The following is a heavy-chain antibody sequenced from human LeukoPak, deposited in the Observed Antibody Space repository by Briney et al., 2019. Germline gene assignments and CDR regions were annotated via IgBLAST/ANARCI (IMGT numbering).Heavy chain of an antibody. CDR1: GFTFSSYA. D-gene: IGHD6-19*01. CDR2: ISGSGGST. V-gene: IGHV3-23*01. J-gene: IGHJ4*02. CDR3: AKVPFIAVAGPSFDY. Sequence: PGGSLRLSCAASGFTFSSYAMSWVRQAPGKGLEWVSAISGSGGSTYYADSVKGRFTTSRDNSKNTLYLEMNSLRAEDTAVYYCAKVPFIAVAGPSFDYWGQGTLVTVSS.